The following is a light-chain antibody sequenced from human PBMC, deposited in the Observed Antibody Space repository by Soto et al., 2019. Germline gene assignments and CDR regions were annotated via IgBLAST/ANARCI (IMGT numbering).Light chain of an antibody. CDR3: SSYTSSSTLV. CDR1: SSDVGGYNY. Sequence: QSALTQPASVSGSPGQSITISCTGTSSDVGGYNYVSWYQPHPGKAPKLMIYDVSNRPAGVSNRFSGSKSGNTASLTISELQADDEADAYGSSYTSSSTLVFGTGTKVTVL. CDR2: DVS. V-gene: IGLV2-14*01. J-gene: IGLJ1*01.